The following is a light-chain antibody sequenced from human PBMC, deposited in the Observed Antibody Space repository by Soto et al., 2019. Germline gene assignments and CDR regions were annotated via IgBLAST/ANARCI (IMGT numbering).Light chain of an antibody. CDR2: AAS. J-gene: IGKJ4*01. Sequence: AVRMTHSPSSLSASTGDRATINCRASQGISSNLAWYQQKPGKAPKLLIYAASTLQSGVPSRFSGSGSGTDFTLTISCLQSEDFATYYCQQYNSAPLTFGGGTMVDVK. V-gene: IGKV1-8*01. CDR3: QQYNSAPLT. CDR1: QGISSN.